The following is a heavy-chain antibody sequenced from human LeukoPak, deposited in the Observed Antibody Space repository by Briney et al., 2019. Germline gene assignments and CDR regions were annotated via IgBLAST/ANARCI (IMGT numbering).Heavy chain of an antibody. J-gene: IGHJ1*01. Sequence: GGSLRLSCAASGFPFSSSGMHWVRQAPGKGLEWVTFIHADGNSKYYADSVEGRFTVSRDSPKNTLSLQMNSLRVEDTAVYYCARSLTAREYFQRWRQGTLVTVSS. CDR2: IHADGNSK. CDR1: GFPFSSSG. V-gene: IGHV3-30*02. CDR3: ARSLTAREYFQR. D-gene: IGHD6-6*01.